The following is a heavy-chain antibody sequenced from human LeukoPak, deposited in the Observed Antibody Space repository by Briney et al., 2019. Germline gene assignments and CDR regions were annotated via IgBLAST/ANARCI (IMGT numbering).Heavy chain of an antibody. CDR3: ARDGEMATIENYFEY. Sequence: PSETLSLTCTVSGDSISSSNYYWVWIRQPPGKGLEWIGNIYYSGSTYYNPSLKSRVTISVDTSKKQFSLKVSSVTAADTAVYFCARDGEMATIENYFEYWGQGTLVTVSS. CDR1: GDSISSSNYY. J-gene: IGHJ4*02. CDR2: IYYSGST. D-gene: IGHD5-24*01. V-gene: IGHV4-39*07.